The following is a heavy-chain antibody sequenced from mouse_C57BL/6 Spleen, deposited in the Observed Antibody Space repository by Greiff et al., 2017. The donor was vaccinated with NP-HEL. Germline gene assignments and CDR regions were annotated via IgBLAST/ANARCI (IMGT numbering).Heavy chain of an antibody. CDR1: GFSLTSYG. CDR2: IWSGGST. CDR3: ARTGDGYYDYAMDY. D-gene: IGHD2-3*01. V-gene: IGHV2-2*01. J-gene: IGHJ4*01. Sequence: VQLQQSGPGLVQPSQSLSITCTVSGFSLTSYGVHWVRQSPGKGLEWLGVIWSGGSTAYNAAFISRMSISKDNSKSQVFFKMNSLQADDTAIYYCARTGDGYYDYAMDYWGQGTSVTVAS.